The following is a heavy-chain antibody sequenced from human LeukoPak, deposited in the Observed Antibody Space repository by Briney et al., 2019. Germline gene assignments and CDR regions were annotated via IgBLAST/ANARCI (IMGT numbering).Heavy chain of an antibody. D-gene: IGHD3-22*01. CDR3: ARQDHYYDSSGYYLHFDY. CDR2: ISSSGSTI. J-gene: IGHJ4*02. Sequence: GGSLRLSCAASGFAFSDYYMSWIRQAPGKGLEWVSYISSSGSTIYYADSVKGRFTISRDNAKNSLYLQMNSLRAEDTAVYYCARQDHYYDSSGYYLHFDYWGQGTLVTVSS. V-gene: IGHV3-11*01. CDR1: GFAFSDYY.